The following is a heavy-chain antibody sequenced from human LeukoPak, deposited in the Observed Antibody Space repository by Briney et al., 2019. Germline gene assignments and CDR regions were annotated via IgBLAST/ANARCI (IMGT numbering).Heavy chain of an antibody. J-gene: IGHJ4*02. D-gene: IGHD7-27*01. CDR2: INHSGST. V-gene: IGHV4-34*01. CDR3: ARDTTGDHNSFDY. CDR1: GGSFSGYY. Sequence: SETLSLTCAVYGGSFSGYYWSWIRQPPGKGLEWIGEINHSGSTNYNPSLKSRVTISVDTSKNQFSLKLSSETAADTAVYYCARDTTGDHNSFDYWGQGTLVTVSS.